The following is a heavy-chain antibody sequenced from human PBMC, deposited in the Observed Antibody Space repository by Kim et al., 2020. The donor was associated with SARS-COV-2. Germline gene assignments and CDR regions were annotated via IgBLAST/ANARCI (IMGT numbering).Heavy chain of an antibody. CDR2: IYHSGST. Sequence: SETLSLTCTVSGGSISSYYWSWIRQPPGKGLEWIGYIYHSGSTNYNPSLKSRVTISVDTSKNQFSLKLSSVTAADTAVYYCARDIRLVGGTAAGFDPWG. J-gene: IGHJ5*02. V-gene: IGHV4-59*13. CDR1: GGSISSYY. CDR3: ARDIRLVGGTAAGFDP. D-gene: IGHD1-26*01.